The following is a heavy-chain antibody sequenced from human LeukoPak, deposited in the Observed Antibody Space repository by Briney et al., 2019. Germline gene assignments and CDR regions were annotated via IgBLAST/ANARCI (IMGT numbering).Heavy chain of an antibody. D-gene: IGHD3-9*01. CDR1: GGSFSGYY. CDR3: ARAEFYDILTQNWFDP. CDR2: INHSGST. Sequence: SETLSLTCAVYGGSFSGYYWSWIRQPPGKGLEWIGEINHSGSTNYNPSLKSRVTISVDTSKNQFSLKLSSVTAADTAVYYCARAEFYDILTQNWFDPWGQGTLVTVSS. V-gene: IGHV4-34*01. J-gene: IGHJ5*02.